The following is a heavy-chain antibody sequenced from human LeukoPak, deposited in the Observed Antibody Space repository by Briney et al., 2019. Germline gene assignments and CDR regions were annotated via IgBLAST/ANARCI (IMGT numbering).Heavy chain of an antibody. CDR2: INHSGST. D-gene: IGHD2-2*01. J-gene: IGHJ5*02. V-gene: IGHV4-34*01. CDR1: GGAFSGYY. Sequence: SETLSLTCAVYGGAFSGYYWSWIRQPPGKGLEWIGEINHSGSTNYNPSLKSRVTISVDTSKNQFSLKLSSVNAADTAVYYCARGYCSSTSCYYNWFDPWGQGTLVTVSS. CDR3: ARGYCSSTSCYYNWFDP.